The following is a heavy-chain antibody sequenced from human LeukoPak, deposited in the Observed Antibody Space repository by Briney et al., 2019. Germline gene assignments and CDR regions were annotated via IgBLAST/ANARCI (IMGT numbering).Heavy chain of an antibody. CDR1: GYSFTSYW. J-gene: IGHJ4*02. CDR3: ARQITMVRGVIIQNYFDY. D-gene: IGHD3-10*01. CDR2: IYPGDSDT. Sequence: GEALKISCKGSGYSFTSYWIGWGGQMPGKGLEWMGIIYPGDSDTRYSPSFQGQVTISADKSISTAYLQWSSLKASDTAMYYCARQITMVRGVIIQNYFDYWGQGTLVTVSS. V-gene: IGHV5-51*01.